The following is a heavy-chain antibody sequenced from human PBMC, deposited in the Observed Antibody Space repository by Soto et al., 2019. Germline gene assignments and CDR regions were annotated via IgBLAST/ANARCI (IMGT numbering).Heavy chain of an antibody. V-gene: IGHV3-66*01. Sequence: VQLVESGGGLVQPGGSLRLSCAASGFTVSSNYMSWVRQAPGKGLEWVSVIYSGGSTYYADSVKGRFTISRDNSKNTLYLQMNSLRAEDTAVYYCARAPYDYIWGSYRSSWYFDLWGRGTLVTVSS. D-gene: IGHD3-16*02. J-gene: IGHJ2*01. CDR1: GFTVSSNY. CDR3: ARAPYDYIWGSYRSSWYFDL. CDR2: IYSGGST.